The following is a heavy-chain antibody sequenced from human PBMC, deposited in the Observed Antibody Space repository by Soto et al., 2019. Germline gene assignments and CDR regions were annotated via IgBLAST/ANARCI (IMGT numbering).Heavy chain of an antibody. D-gene: IGHD3-22*01. J-gene: IGHJ5*02. CDR2: IGTLSDA. CDR3: ARGRSFSYDSTPPPRFDP. CDR1: GFIFSTFD. V-gene: IGHV3-13*01. Sequence: GGSLRLSCAASGFIFSTFDIHWVRQAPGKGLEWVSGIGTLSDAVYAASVQGRFTISRQNDKNSVYLQMNSLRAGDTAVYYCARGRSFSYDSTPPPRFDPRGQGTLVTVSS.